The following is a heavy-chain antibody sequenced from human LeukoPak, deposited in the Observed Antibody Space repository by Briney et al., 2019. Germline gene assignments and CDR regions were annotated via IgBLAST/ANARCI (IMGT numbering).Heavy chain of an antibody. Sequence: GGSLRLSCAASGFTVSSNYMSWVRQAPGKGLEWVSAISGPGRTTYYADSVMGRFTISRDNSKNTLYLQMNSLRAEDTAVYYCATTYCSGASCAKRDFDYWGQGTLVTVSS. CDR2: ISGPGRTT. D-gene: IGHD2-15*01. CDR1: GFTVSSNY. V-gene: IGHV3-23*01. CDR3: ATTYCSGASCAKRDFDY. J-gene: IGHJ4*02.